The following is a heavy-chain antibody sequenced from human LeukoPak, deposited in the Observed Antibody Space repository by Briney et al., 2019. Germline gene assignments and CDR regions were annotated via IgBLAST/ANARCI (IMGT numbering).Heavy chain of an antibody. V-gene: IGHV3-23*01. D-gene: IGHD3-9*01. CDR2: VRGNGDST. CDR1: GFTFSSYA. J-gene: IGHJ4*02. CDR3: AKAEILTGYYPPYYFDS. Sequence: GGSLRLSCAASGFTFSSYAMSWVRQAPGKGLEWVAVVRGNGDSTHYADSVTGRFTISRDNSKNTVYLQMNSLRADDTAVYYCAKAEILTGYYPPYYFDSWGQGTLVTVSS.